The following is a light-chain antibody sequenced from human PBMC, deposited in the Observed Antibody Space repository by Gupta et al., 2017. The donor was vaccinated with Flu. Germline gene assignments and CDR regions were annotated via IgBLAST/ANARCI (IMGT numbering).Light chain of an antibody. J-gene: IGLJ2*01. V-gene: IGLV3-19*01. Sequence: SLRNSYASWYQQKPGQAPVLVIYAKNIRPSGIPDRFSGSSSGNTASLTITGAQAEDEADYYCNSRASTDNPQAAFGGRTQLTIL. CDR3: NSRASTDNPQAA. CDR1: SLRNSY. CDR2: AKN.